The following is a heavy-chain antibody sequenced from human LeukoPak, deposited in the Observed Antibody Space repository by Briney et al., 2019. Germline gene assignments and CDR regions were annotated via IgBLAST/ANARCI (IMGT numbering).Heavy chain of an antibody. CDR3: VRGVADSHGQFDN. CDR2: IYYSGST. J-gene: IGHJ4*02. V-gene: IGHV4-39*01. CDR1: GGSISSSSYY. Sequence: SETLSLTCTVSGGSISSSSYYWGWIRQPPGKGLEWIGSIYYSGSTYYNPSLKSRVTISVDTSKNQFSLKLSSVTAADTAVYYCVRGVADSHGQFDNWGQGTLVTVSS. D-gene: IGHD2-15*01.